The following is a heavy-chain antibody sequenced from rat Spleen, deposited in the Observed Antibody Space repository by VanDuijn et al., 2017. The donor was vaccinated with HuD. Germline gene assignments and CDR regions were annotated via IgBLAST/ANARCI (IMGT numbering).Heavy chain of an antibody. CDR1: GFSFSAFP. CDR3: ARHGGLRNWFAY. J-gene: IGHJ3*01. V-gene: IGHV5-46*01. CDR2: IRPSGADT. D-gene: IGHD1-11*01. Sequence: EVQLVESGGGLVQPGRSMKLSCAASGFSFSAFPMAWVRQAPTKGLEWVATIRPSGADTYYRDSVKGRFTISRDNAKSTLYLQMDSLKSEDTATYYCARHGGLRNWFAYWGQGTLVTVSS.